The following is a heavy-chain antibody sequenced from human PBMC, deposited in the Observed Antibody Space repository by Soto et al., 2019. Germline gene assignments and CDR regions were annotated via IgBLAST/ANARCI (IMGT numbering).Heavy chain of an antibody. D-gene: IGHD6-13*01. V-gene: IGHV3-23*01. J-gene: IGHJ4*02. Sequence: GGSLRLSCTTSGFTFNNYAMTWVRQAPGKGLEWVSKISGSGGSTFYADSVKGRFTISRDNSKNTVSLQMNSLRAEDTAAYYCAKPSGLATAGSAFDYWGQGTLVTVSS. CDR2: ISGSGGST. CDR1: GFTFNNYA. CDR3: AKPSGLATAGSAFDY.